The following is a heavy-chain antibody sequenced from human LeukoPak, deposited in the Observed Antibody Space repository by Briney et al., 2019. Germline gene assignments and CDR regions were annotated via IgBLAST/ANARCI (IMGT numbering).Heavy chain of an antibody. CDR2: ISGSGGNT. D-gene: IGHD1-7*01. Sequence: GGSLSLSCAASGFTLSSFAMNWLPQAPGKGLEWLSAISGSGGNTFYADSVKGRLTISRDNSKNTLYLQMSSLRAEDTAVYYCVKRTVNYPFDFWGQGTLVTVSS. J-gene: IGHJ4*02. CDR1: GFTLSSFA. V-gene: IGHV3-23*01. CDR3: VKRTVNYPFDF.